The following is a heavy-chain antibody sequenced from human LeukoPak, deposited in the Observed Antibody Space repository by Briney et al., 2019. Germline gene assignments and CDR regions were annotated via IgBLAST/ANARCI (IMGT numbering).Heavy chain of an antibody. CDR1: GGSISSYY. V-gene: IGHV4-4*07. CDR2: IYTNGGT. D-gene: IGHD6-19*01. Sequence: PAETLSLTCTVSGGSISSYYWSWIRQPAGKGLEWVGRIYTNGGTKYNPSLKSGVTMSVDTSKKQFSLKLMSVTTADEAAYYWALSGRYFDSSGQGTLVTVSS. CDR3: ALSGRYFDS. J-gene: IGHJ4*02.